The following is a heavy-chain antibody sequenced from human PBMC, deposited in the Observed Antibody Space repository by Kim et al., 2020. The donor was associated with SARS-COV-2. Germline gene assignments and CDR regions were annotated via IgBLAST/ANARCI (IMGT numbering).Heavy chain of an antibody. CDR2: INVDNGDT. CDR1: GYTFTTFA. Sequence: ASVKVSCKASGYTFTTFAIHWVRQAPGQRLEWMGWINVDNGDTKYSQKFQGRVTITRDTSASTAYMELSSLRSEDTAVFYCARAPYCSTDGCYSLGWQIDYWGRGTLVTVS. CDR3: ARAPYCSTDGCYSLGWQIDY. J-gene: IGHJ4*02. V-gene: IGHV1-3*01. D-gene: IGHD2-15*01.